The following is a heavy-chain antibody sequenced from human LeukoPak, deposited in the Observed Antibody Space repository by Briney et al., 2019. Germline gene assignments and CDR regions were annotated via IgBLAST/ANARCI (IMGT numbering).Heavy chain of an antibody. Sequence: PSETLSLTCTVSGGSISSGSYYWTWIRQPAGKGLERIGRISNSGTTNYNPSLKSRVTMSVDTSRNQFSLNLNSVTAADTAIYYCARWDGDPWGQGTLVTVSS. J-gene: IGHJ5*02. CDR1: GGSISSGSYY. D-gene: IGHD1-26*01. V-gene: IGHV4-61*02. CDR2: ISNSGTT. CDR3: ARWDGDP.